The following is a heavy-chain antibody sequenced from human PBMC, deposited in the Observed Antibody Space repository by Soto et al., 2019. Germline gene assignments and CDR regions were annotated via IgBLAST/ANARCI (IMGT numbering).Heavy chain of an antibody. CDR3: ATAAGFFYGVDV. J-gene: IGHJ6*02. CDR2: NIYSSSTI. Sequence: PGGSLRLSCAASGVDFDTYEMNWVRHAPGEGVEWISVNIYSSSTIYFASSLRGRFSISRDNSKNSLFLQMSSLSAEDSAIYYCATAAGFFYGVDVWGQGTTVTVSS. CDR1: GVDFDTYE. V-gene: IGHV3-48*01.